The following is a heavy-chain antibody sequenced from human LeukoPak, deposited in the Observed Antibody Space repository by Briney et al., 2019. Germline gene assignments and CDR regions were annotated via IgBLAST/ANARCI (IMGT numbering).Heavy chain of an antibody. J-gene: IGHJ4*02. V-gene: IGHV5-51*01. CDR2: IYPGDSDT. D-gene: IGHD2-2*01. CDR3: ARLQTPAATDFDY. Sequence: RQMPXXGLEWMGIIYPGDSDTRYSPSFQGQVTISADKSISTAYLQWSSLKASDTAMYYCARLQTPAATDFDYWGQGTLVTVSS.